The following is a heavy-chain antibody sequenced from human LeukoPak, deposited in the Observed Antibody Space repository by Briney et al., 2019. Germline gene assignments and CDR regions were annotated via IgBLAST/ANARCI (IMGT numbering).Heavy chain of an antibody. Sequence: VASVKVSCKASGYTFTSYGISWVRQAPGQGLEWMGWISAYNGNTNYAQKLQGRVTMTTDTSTSTAYMELRSLRSDDTAVYYCARGGVTMVRGENWFDPWGQGTLVTVSS. CDR1: GYTFTSYG. J-gene: IGHJ5*02. D-gene: IGHD3-10*01. CDR3: ARGGVTMVRGENWFDP. CDR2: ISAYNGNT. V-gene: IGHV1-18*01.